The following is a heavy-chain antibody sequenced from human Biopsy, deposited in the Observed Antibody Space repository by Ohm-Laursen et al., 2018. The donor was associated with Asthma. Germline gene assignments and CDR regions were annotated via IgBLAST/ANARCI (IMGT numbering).Heavy chain of an antibody. CDR2: ISGSGRSA. CDR1: GFNFTTYA. J-gene: IGHJ4*02. Sequence: SLRLSCAASGFNFTTYAIAWIRQAPGRGLEWISAISGSGRSAYYADSVKGQFTISRDISKNTLYLQMNSLRAEDTAVYYCARSDCGSGGYCYIPFYFWGQGTLVTVSS. CDR3: ARSDCGSGGYCYIPFYF. D-gene: IGHD2-21*02. V-gene: IGHV3-23*01.